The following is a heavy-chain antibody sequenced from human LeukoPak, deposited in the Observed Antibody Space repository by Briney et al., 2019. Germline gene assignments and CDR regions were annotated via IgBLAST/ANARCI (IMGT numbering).Heavy chain of an antibody. J-gene: IGHJ4*02. Sequence: SGTLSLTCTVSGGSISSYYWSWIRQPPGKGLEWIGYIYYSGSTNYNPSLKSRVTISVDTSKNQFSLKLSSVTAADTAVYYCARAGVGGIRDWGQGTLVTVSS. CDR2: IYYSGST. CDR3: ARAGVGGIRD. D-gene: IGHD2-15*01. CDR1: GGSISSYY. V-gene: IGHV4-59*01.